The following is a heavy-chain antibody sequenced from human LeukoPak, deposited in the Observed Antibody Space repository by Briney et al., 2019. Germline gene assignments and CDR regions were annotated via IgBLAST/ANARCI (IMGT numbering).Heavy chain of an antibody. CDR3: ARLDCSGGSCYSGDY. CDR2: IIPILGIA. V-gene: IGHV1-69*04. J-gene: IGHJ4*02. D-gene: IGHD2-15*01. CDR1: GGTFSSYA. Sequence: SVKVCCKASGGTFSSYAISWVRQAPGQGLEWMGRIIPILGIANYAQKFQGRVTITADKSTSTAYMELSSLRSEDTAVYYCARLDCSGGSCYSGDYWGQGTLVTVSS.